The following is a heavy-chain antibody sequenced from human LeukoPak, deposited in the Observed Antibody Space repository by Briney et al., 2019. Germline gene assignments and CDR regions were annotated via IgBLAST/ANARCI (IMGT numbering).Heavy chain of an antibody. D-gene: IGHD4-17*01. CDR1: GYSFTNYW. Sequence: GESLNISCKGSGYSFTNYWIGWVRHMPGKGLEWMGIIYPGDSDTRYSPSFQGHVTISADKSITTAYLQWNSLKASDTAIYYCARGRLFAVTTGIDYWGQGTLVTVSS. CDR3: ARGRLFAVTTGIDY. V-gene: IGHV5-51*01. J-gene: IGHJ4*02. CDR2: IYPGDSDT.